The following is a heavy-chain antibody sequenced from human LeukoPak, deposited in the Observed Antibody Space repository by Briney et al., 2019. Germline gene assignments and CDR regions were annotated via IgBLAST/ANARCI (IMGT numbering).Heavy chain of an antibody. J-gene: IGHJ3*01. Sequence: PGGSLRLPCAASGFAFSSHAMTWVRQAPGKGLEWVSSISGSSEKTYYADSVKGRFTISRDSSQKILNLRMNNLRVEDTAIYYCARGLTYDFWSGDALDVWGQGTMVTVAS. CDR3: ARGLTYDFWSGDALDV. CDR2: ISGSSEKT. D-gene: IGHD3-3*01. V-gene: IGHV3-23*01. CDR1: GFAFSSHA.